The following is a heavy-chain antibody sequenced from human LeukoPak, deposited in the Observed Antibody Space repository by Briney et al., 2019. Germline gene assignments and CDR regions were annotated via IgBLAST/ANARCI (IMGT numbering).Heavy chain of an antibody. V-gene: IGHV3-23*01. D-gene: IGHD6-6*01. CDR1: GFTFSSYA. Sequence: GALRLSCAASGFTFSSYAMSWVRQAPGKGLEWVSSISLSGGSTYYADSVKGRFTISRDSSKNTLYLQMNSLRADDTAVYFCAKDLGSSPPGDFWGQGTLVSVSS. CDR2: ISLSGGST. J-gene: IGHJ4*02. CDR3: AKDLGSSPPGDF.